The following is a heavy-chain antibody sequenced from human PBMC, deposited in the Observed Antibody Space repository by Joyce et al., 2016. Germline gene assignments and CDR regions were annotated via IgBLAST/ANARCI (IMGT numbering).Heavy chain of an antibody. Sequence: QVQLQESGPRLVKPSQTLSLTCAVSGDSTNNDNWWGWVRQPPGKGLEWIGYIYHSGTISYNPSLKSRVSMSIDASENQFSMTLRSVTAADTAVYFCARSGDLGNFFDYWGQGTLVTVSS. J-gene: IGHJ4*02. CDR1: GDSTNNDNW. V-gene: IGHV4-28*02. D-gene: IGHD4-17*01. CDR3: ARSGDLGNFFDY. CDR2: IYHSGTI.